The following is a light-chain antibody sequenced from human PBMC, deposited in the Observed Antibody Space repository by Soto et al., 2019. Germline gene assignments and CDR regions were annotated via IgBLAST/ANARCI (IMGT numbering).Light chain of an antibody. CDR1: SGHSSYA. CDR3: QTWGTGIHWV. J-gene: IGLJ3*02. V-gene: IGLV4-69*01. Sequence: QPVLTQSPSASASLGASVKLTCTLSSGHSSYAIAWHQQQPEKGPRYLMKLNSDGSHNKGDGIPDRVSGSSSGAERYLTISSHKSEDEADYFCQTWGTGIHWVFGGGTKLTVL. CDR2: LNSDGSH.